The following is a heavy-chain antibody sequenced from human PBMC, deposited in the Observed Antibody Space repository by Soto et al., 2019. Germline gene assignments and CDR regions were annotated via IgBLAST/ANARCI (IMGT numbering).Heavy chain of an antibody. J-gene: IGHJ5*02. D-gene: IGHD6-19*01. Sequence: ASVKVSCKASGYTFTSYYMHWVRQAPGQGLEWMGIINPSGGSTSYAQKFQGRVTMTTDTSTSTVYMELSSLRSEDTAVYYCARTGDSSGWTRTGWFDPWGQGTLVTVSS. CDR1: GYTFTSYY. CDR3: ARTGDSSGWTRTGWFDP. CDR2: INPSGGST. V-gene: IGHV1-46*01.